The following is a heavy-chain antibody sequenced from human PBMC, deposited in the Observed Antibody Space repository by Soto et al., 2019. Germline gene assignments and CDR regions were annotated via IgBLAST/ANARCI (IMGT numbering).Heavy chain of an antibody. CDR3: AREHHYYDSSAYHFYFGY. CDR1: GGSINSGGYY. D-gene: IGHD3-22*01. J-gene: IGHJ4*02. CDR2: IYYSGST. V-gene: IGHV4-31*03. Sequence: QMQLQESGPGLVKPSQTLSLTCTVSGGSINSGGYYWSWIRQRPGKDLEWIGYIYYSGSTLYNPSLKSRLSISVDTSKNQFSLSLYSVTAADSAVYYCAREHHYYDSSAYHFYFGYWGQGTLVTVSS.